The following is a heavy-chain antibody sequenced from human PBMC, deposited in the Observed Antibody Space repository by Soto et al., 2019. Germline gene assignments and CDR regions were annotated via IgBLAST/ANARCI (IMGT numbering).Heavy chain of an antibody. V-gene: IGHV3-30*03. CDR3: ARDASYFDSSGYYPDY. CDR2: ISYDASNK. J-gene: IGHJ4*02. CDR1: GFTFSGYA. Sequence: GGSLRLSCAASGFTFSGYAMHWVRQAPGKGLEWVAVISYDASNKYYADSVKGRFTISRDNSKNTLYLQMSSLRAEDTAVYYCARDASYFDSSGYYPDYWGQGTLVTVSS. D-gene: IGHD3-22*01.